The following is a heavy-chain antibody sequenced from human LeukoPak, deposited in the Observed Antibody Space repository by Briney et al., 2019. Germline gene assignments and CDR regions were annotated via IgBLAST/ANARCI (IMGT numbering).Heavy chain of an antibody. CDR1: GGTFSSYA. D-gene: IGHD3-22*01. J-gene: IGHJ4*02. CDR3: AQVYYYDSSGYHKLDY. V-gene: IGHV1-69*13. CDR2: IVPIFGTA. Sequence: SVKVSCKASGGTFSSYAIGWVRQAPGQGLEWMGGIVPIFGTANYAQKFQGRVTITADESTSTAYMELSSLRSEDTAVYYCAQVYYYDSSGYHKLDYWGQGTLVTVSS.